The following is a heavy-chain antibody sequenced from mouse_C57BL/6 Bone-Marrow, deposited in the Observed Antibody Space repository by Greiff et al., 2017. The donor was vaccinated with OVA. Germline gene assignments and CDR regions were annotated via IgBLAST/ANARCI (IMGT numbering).Heavy chain of an antibody. CDR2: IDPSDNET. CDR3: ARRTTVVEEGRDAMDY. V-gene: IGHV1-52*01. J-gene: IGHJ4*01. CDR1: GYTFTSYW. Sequence: QVQLQQPGAELVRLGSSVKLSCKASGYTFTSYWMHWVQQRPIQGLEWIGNIDPSDNETHYNQKFKDKATLTLDKSSSTAYMQLSSLTSEDSAVYDCARRTTVVEEGRDAMDYWGQGTSVTVSS. D-gene: IGHD1-1*01.